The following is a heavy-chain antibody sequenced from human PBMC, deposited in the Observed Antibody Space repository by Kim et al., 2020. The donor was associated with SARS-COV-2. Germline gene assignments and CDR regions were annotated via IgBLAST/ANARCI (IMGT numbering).Heavy chain of an antibody. J-gene: IGHJ4*02. V-gene: IGHV4-61*07. CDR2: T. D-gene: IGHD6-19*01. Sequence: TNYNPSLKSRVTISVDTSKNQFSLKLSSVTAADTAVYYCATLSGHYYFDYWGQGTLVTVSS. CDR3: ATLSGHYYFDY.